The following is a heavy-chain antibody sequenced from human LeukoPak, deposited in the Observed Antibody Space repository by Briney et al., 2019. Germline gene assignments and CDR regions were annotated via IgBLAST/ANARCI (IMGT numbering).Heavy chain of an antibody. CDR2: IYYSGST. CDR1: GGSISSGGYN. V-gene: IGHV4-31*03. D-gene: IGHD3-10*01. Sequence: SQTLSLTCTVSGGSISSGGYNWSWIRQHPGKGLEWIGYIYYSGSTYYNPSLKSRVTISVDTSKNQFSLKLSSVTVADTAVYYCARDNYGSGSPYGMDVWGKGTTVTVSS. J-gene: IGHJ6*04. CDR3: ARDNYGSGSPYGMDV.